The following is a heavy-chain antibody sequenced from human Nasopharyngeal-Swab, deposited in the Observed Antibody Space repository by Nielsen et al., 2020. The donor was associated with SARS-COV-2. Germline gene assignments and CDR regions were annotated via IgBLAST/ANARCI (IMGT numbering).Heavy chain of an antibody. Sequence: GGSLRLSCAASGFNFNTYNMNWVRQAPGKGLEWISYISSGSRSTYYVDSVKGRFTISRDNGENSVYLQMNSLRDEDTAVYYCVRGASSAFVRWLDPWGQGTLVTVSS. CDR2: ISSGSRST. J-gene: IGHJ5*02. CDR1: GFNFNTYN. CDR3: VRGASSAFVRWLDP. D-gene: IGHD3-22*01. V-gene: IGHV3-48*02.